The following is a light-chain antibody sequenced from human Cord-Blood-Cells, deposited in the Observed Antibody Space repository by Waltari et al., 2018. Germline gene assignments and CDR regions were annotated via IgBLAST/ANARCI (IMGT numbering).Light chain of an antibody. CDR1: QSVLYSSHNKNY. J-gene: IGKJ1*01. CDR3: QQYYSTPWT. CDR2: WAS. Sequence: DIVMTQSPDSLAVSLGERATINCNSSQSVLYSSHNKNYLAWYQQKPGQPPKLLIYWASTRESGVPDRFSGSGSGTDFTLTISSLQAEDVAVYYCQQYYSTPWTFGQGTKVEIK. V-gene: IGKV4-1*01.